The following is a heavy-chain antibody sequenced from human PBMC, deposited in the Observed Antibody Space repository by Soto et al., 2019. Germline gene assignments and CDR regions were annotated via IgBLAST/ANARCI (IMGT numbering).Heavy chain of an antibody. Sequence: PGGSLRLSCAASGFTFSSYAMSWVRQAPGKGLEWVSAISGSGGSTYYADSVKGRFTISRDNSKNTLYLQMNSLRAEDTAVYYCARAGITIFGVVTLRTFDYWGQGTLVTVSS. V-gene: IGHV3-23*01. CDR2: ISGSGGST. D-gene: IGHD3-3*01. CDR3: ARAGITIFGVVTLRTFDY. J-gene: IGHJ4*02. CDR1: GFTFSSYA.